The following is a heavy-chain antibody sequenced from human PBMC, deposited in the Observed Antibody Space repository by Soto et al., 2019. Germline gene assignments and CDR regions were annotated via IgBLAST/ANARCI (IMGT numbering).Heavy chain of an antibody. J-gene: IGHJ3*02. CDR3: AKQVKASMFDAFDI. Sequence: PGESLKISCKGSGYTFTNYWIGWVRQMPGKGLEWMGVIYPGDSDTRYSPSFHGQVTISADKSITTAYLQWSSLKASDTAMYYRAKQVKASMFDAFDIWGQGTMVTVSS. CDR1: GYTFTNYW. CDR2: IYPGDSDT. V-gene: IGHV5-51*01. D-gene: IGHD3-10*02.